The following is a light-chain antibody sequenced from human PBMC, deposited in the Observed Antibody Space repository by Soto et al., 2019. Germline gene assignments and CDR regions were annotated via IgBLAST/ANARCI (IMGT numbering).Light chain of an antibody. Sequence: DIQMTQSPSTLSASVGDRVTITCRASQSISSWLAWYQQKPGKAPKLLIYKTSSLESGVPSRFSGSGSGTEFTLTISSLQPDDFATYYCQQYNSYSVTVGQGTKVDSK. V-gene: IGKV1-5*03. CDR2: KTS. CDR1: QSISSW. J-gene: IGKJ1*01. CDR3: QQYNSYSVT.